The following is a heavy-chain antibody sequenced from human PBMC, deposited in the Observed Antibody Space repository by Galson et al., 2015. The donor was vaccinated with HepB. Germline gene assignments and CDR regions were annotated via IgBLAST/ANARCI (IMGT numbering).Heavy chain of an antibody. CDR1: GFTFSNYW. V-gene: IGHV3-74*01. CDR3: ARTITPAPIPLFDS. Sequence: SLRLSCAAPGFTFSNYWMHWVRQPPGKGLVWVSRVKSDGETADYADSVKGRFTISRDNAKNRLFLHMDSLTVDDTAVYFCARTITPAPIPLFDSWGQGTLVTVSS. CDR2: VKSDGETA. J-gene: IGHJ4*02. D-gene: IGHD3-10*01.